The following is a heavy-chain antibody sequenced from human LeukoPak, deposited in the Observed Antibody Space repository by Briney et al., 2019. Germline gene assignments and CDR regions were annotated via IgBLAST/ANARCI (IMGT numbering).Heavy chain of an antibody. CDR3: ARPYDISASYYDY. J-gene: IGHJ4*02. CDR1: GYTFTSYG. Sequence: ASVKVSCKASGYTFTSYGISWVRQAPRQGLEWMGIINPSGGTTTYAQKFQGRVTMTRDTSTSTVYMELSSLRSEDTAVYYCARPYDISASYYDYWGQGTLVTVSS. V-gene: IGHV1-46*01. D-gene: IGHD3-22*01. CDR2: INPSGGTT.